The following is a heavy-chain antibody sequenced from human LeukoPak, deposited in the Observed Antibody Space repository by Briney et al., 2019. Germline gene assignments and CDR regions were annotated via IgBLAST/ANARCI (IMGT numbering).Heavy chain of an antibody. Sequence: GGSLRLSCAASGFTFSSYWMSWVRQAPGKGLEWVSAISGSGGSTYYADSVKGRFTISRDNSKNTLYLQMNSLRAEDTAVYYCARDRMAVANSGAFDIWGQGTMVTVSS. V-gene: IGHV3-23*01. CDR3: ARDRMAVANSGAFDI. CDR1: GFTFSSYW. CDR2: ISGSGGST. J-gene: IGHJ3*02. D-gene: IGHD6-19*01.